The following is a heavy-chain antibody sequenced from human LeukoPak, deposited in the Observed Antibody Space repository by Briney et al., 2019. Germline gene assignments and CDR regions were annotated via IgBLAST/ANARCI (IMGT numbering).Heavy chain of an antibody. CDR1: GFTFSSYS. V-gene: IGHV3-21*01. CDR3: AELGITMIGGV. D-gene: IGHD3-10*02. CDR2: ISTSSSYI. J-gene: IGHJ6*04. Sequence: SGGSLRLFCAASGFTFSSYSMNWVRQAPGKGLEWVSSISTSSSYIYYADSVKGRFTISRDNARNSLYLQMNSLRAEDTAVYYCAELGITMIGGVWGKGTTVTISS.